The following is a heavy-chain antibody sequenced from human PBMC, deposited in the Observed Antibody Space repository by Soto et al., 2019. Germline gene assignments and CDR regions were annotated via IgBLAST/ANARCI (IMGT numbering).Heavy chain of an antibody. CDR3: AHSRNLITEDAQVGDFDY. V-gene: IGHV2-5*02. J-gene: IGHJ4*02. CDR2: IYWDDDE. D-gene: IGHD3-10*01. Sequence: QITLKESGPPLVNPTQTLTLTCSFSGFSLTTDGVGVGWVRQPPGEALEWLALIYWDDDERYSPSLKTRLTITKDPSKNQVVLIMTNMEPVDTATYYCAHSRNLITEDAQVGDFDYWGQGTLVTVSS. CDR1: GFSLTTDGVG.